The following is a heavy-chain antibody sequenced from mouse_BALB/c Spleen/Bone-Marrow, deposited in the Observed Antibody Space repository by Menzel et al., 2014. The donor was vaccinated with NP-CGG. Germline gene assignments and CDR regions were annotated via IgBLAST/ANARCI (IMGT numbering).Heavy chain of an antibody. CDR3: ARGGGPYDGPAWFAY. J-gene: IGHJ3*01. D-gene: IGHD2-12*01. CDR2: ISYSGYT. V-gene: IGHV3-2*02. Sequence: ESGPGLVKPSQSLSLTCTVTGYSITTDYAWNWIRQFPGNKLAWMGCISYSGYTCFNPSLKSRISITRDTSKNQFFLQLNSVTTEDTGTYYCARGGGPYDGPAWFAYWGQGTLVTVSA. CDR1: GYSITTDYA.